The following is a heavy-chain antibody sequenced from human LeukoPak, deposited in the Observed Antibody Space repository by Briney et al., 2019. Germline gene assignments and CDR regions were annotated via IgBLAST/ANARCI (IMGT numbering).Heavy chain of an antibody. Sequence: GGSLRLSCAASGFTFSSYGMDWVRQAQGKVLEWVAVISYDGSNKYYADSVKGRFTISRDNSKNTLYLQMNSLRAEDTAVYYCAKDPGGLGYCSSTSCPASIYYYYGMDVWGQGTTVTVSS. CDR1: GFTFSSYG. V-gene: IGHV3-30*18. J-gene: IGHJ6*02. D-gene: IGHD2-2*01. CDR3: AKDPGGLGYCSSTSCPASIYYYYGMDV. CDR2: ISYDGSNK.